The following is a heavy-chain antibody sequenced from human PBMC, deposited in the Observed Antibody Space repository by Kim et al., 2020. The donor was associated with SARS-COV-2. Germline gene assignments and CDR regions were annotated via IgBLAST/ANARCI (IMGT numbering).Heavy chain of an antibody. V-gene: IGHV3-9*01. CDR1: GFTFDDYA. J-gene: IGHJ4*02. CDR2: ISWNSGSI. CDR3: AKVVYSYGYGPFDY. D-gene: IGHD5-18*01. Sequence: GGSLRLSCAASGFTFDDYAMHWVRQAPGKGLEWVSGISWNSGSIGYADSVKGRFTISRDNAKNSLYLQMNSLRAEDTALYYCAKVVYSYGYGPFDYWGQGTLVTVSS.